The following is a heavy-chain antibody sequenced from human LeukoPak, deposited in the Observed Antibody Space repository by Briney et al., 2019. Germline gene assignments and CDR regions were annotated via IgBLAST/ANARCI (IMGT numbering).Heavy chain of an antibody. V-gene: IGHV3-33*06. Sequence: GKSLTLSCAASQFTFSHFGMHWVRQAPGKGLEWVAVIWNDGSNQYYADSVKGRFTISRDNSQNTVYLQMNSLRAEDTAVYYCAKDAQRGFDHSNSLEYWGQGTLVTVSS. CDR1: QFTFSHFG. J-gene: IGHJ4*02. CDR3: AKDAQRGFDHSNSLEY. D-gene: IGHD4-11*01. CDR2: IWNDGSNQ.